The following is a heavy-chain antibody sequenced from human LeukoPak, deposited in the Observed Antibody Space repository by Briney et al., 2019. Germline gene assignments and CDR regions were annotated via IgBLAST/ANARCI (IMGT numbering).Heavy chain of an antibody. V-gene: IGHV4-34*01. CDR1: GGSFSGYY. CDR3: ARGRSGYSYGLYYFDY. Sequence: PSETLSLTCAVYGGSFSGYYWSWIRQPPGKGLEWIGEINHSGSTNYNPSLKSRVTISVDTSKNQFSLKLSSVTAADTAVYYCARGRSGYSYGLYYFDYWGQRTLVTVSS. J-gene: IGHJ4*02. D-gene: IGHD5-18*01. CDR2: INHSGST.